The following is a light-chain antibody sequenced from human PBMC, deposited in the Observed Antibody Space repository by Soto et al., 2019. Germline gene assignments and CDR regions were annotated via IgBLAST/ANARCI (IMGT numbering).Light chain of an antibody. V-gene: IGLV1-40*01. CDR3: QSYDSSLSALYV. Sequence: QSVLTQPPSVSGAPRQRVTISCTGSSSNIGAGYEVNWYQHLPGAAPKLLIYGNTNRPSGVPDRFSGSKSGTSASLAITGLQAEDEADYYCQSYDSSLSALYVFGTGTKLTVL. CDR1: SSNIGAGYE. J-gene: IGLJ1*01. CDR2: GNT.